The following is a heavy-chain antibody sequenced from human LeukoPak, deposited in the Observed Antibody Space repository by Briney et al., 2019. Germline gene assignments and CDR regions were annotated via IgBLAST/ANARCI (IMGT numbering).Heavy chain of an antibody. D-gene: IGHD5-24*01. CDR2: ISSSSSYI. V-gene: IGHV3-21*01. CDR3: ARGEEKATITALDS. CDR1: GFTFSNAW. Sequence: PGGSLRLSCAASGFTFSNAWMSWVRQAPGKGLEWVSAISSSSSYIYYADSIKGRFTISRDNAENSLYLQMNSLRAVDTAVYFCARGEEKATITALDSWGQGTLVTVSS. J-gene: IGHJ4*02.